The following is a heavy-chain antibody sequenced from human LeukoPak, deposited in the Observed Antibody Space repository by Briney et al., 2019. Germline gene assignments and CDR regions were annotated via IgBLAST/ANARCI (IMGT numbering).Heavy chain of an antibody. CDR1: GGSISSYY. CDR2: IYYSGST. CDR3: ATCPNYDYVWGTPYAFDI. D-gene: IGHD3-16*01. Sequence: SETLSLTCTVSGGSISSYYWSWIRQPPGKGLEWIGYIYYSGSTNYNPSLKSRVTISVDTSKNQFSLKLSSVTAADTAVYYCATCPNYDYVWGTPYAFDIWGQGTMVTVSS. V-gene: IGHV4-59*08. J-gene: IGHJ3*02.